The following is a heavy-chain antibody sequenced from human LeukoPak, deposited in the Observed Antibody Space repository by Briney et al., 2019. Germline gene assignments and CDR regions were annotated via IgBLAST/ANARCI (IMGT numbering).Heavy chain of an antibody. J-gene: IGHJ4*02. V-gene: IGHV4-39*07. CDR1: GGSISSSSYY. Sequence: SETLSLTCTVSGGSISSSSYYWGWIRQPPGKGLEWIGSIYYSGSTYYNPSLKSRVTISVDTSKSQFSLKLSSVTAADTAVYYCARRGYSSGWYYFDYWGQGTLVTVSS. CDR3: ARRGYSSGWYYFDY. CDR2: IYYSGST. D-gene: IGHD6-19*01.